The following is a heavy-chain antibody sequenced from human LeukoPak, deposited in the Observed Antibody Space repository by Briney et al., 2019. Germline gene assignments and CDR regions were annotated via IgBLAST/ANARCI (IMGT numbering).Heavy chain of an antibody. CDR3: ARSAAATIFDY. CDR1: GYTFTGYY. J-gene: IGHJ4*02. V-gene: IGHV1-2*02. Sequence: ASVKVSRKASGYTFTGYYMHWVRQAPGQGLEWMGWINPNSGGTNYAQKFQGRVTMTRGTSISTAYMELSRLRSDDTAVYYCARSAAATIFDYWGQGTLVTVSS. D-gene: IGHD6-13*01. CDR2: INPNSGGT.